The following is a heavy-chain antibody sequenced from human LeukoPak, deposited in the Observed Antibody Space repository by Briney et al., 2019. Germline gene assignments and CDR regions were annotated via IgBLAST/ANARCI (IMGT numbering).Heavy chain of an antibody. J-gene: IGHJ4*02. CDR3: AHKPMHSSGWYLFDY. CDR2: IYWDDDK. CDR1: GFSLSTSGVG. Sequence: ESGPTLVKPTQTLTLTCTFSGFSLSTSGVGVGWIRQPPGKALEWLALIYWDDDKRYSPSLKNRLTISKDTSKNQVVLTMTNMDPVDTATYYCAHKPMHSSGWYLFDYWGQGTLVTVSS. V-gene: IGHV2-5*02. D-gene: IGHD6-19*01.